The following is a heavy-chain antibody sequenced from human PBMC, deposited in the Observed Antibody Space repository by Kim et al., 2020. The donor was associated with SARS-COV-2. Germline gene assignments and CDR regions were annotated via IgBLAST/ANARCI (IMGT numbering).Heavy chain of an antibody. D-gene: IGHD2-2*01. CDR3: ARHEGVVVPAAISRGGDFDY. CDR1: GYSFTSYW. CDR2: IDPSDSYT. V-gene: IGHV5-10-1*01. Sequence: GESLKISCKGSGYSFTSYWISWVRQMPGKGLEWMGRIDPSDSYTNYSPSFQGHVTISADKSISTAYLQWSSLKASDTAMYYCARHEGVVVPAAISRGGDFDYWGQGTLVTVSS. J-gene: IGHJ4*02.